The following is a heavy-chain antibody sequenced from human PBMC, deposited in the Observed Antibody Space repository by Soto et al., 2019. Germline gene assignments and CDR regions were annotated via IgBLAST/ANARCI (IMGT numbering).Heavy chain of an antibody. V-gene: IGHV4-61*01. J-gene: IGHJ6*02. Sequence: SETLSLTCTVSGGAVSSGSFYWSWIRRPPGKGLEWIGYFYDSGSTNYNPSLRSRVTMSVDTSKNQFSLKLSSVTAADTAVYSCAASAPPATNYYYDMDVWGQGTTVTVSS. CDR2: FYDSGST. CDR3: AASAPPATNYYYDMDV. CDR1: GGAVSSGSFY. D-gene: IGHD5-12*01.